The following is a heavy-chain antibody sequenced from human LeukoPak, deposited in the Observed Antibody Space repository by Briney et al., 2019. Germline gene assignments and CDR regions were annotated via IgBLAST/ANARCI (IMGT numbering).Heavy chain of an antibody. Sequence: GESLKISCKGSGYSFTSYWIGWVRQMPGKGLEWMGTIYPGDSDTRYSPSFQGQVTISADKSISTAYLQWSSLKASDTAMYFCARLGYYGSGTLGLPDAFDIWGQGTMVTVSS. V-gene: IGHV5-51*01. CDR1: GYSFTSYW. CDR3: ARLGYYGSGTLGLPDAFDI. J-gene: IGHJ3*02. D-gene: IGHD3-10*01. CDR2: IYPGDSDT.